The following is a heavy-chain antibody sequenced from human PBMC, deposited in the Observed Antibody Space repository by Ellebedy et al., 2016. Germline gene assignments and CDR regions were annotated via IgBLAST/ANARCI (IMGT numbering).Heavy chain of an antibody. CDR3: VTNYGSGSYYSPRIDY. J-gene: IGHJ4*02. CDR2: MYQSGST. D-gene: IGHD3-10*01. Sequence: SETLSLTCAISGGSISNSKWWSWVRQPPGTGLEWIGEMYQSGSTDYSPSLKSRVSISVDKSKNQFSLKLSSVTAADTAVYYCVTNYGSGSYYSPRIDYWGQGALVTVSS. V-gene: IGHV4-4*02. CDR1: GGSISNSKW.